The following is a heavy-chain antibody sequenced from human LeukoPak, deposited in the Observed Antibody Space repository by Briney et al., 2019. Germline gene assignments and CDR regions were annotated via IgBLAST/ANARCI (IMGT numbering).Heavy chain of an antibody. CDR1: GFTFSSYA. J-gene: IGHJ4*02. D-gene: IGHD6-19*01. V-gene: IGHV3-23*01. Sequence: GGSLRLSCAASGFTFSSYAMSWVRQAPGKGLEWVSAISGSGGSTYYADSVKGRFTISRDNSKNTLYLQMNSLRAEDTTVYYCAREAQWLVRLYYFDYWGQGTLVTVSS. CDR2: ISGSGGST. CDR3: AREAQWLVRLYYFDY.